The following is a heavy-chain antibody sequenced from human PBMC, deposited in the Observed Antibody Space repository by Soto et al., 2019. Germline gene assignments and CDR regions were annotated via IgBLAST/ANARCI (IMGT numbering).Heavy chain of an antibody. CDR3: ARAENTLFDY. J-gene: IGHJ4*02. D-gene: IGHD3-10*02. V-gene: IGHV4-30-2*01. CDR1: GGSISSGRYS. CDR2: IYQSGRA. Sequence: TSETLSLTCAVSGGSISSGRYSWSWIRQPPGKGLEWIGYIYQSGRAYYNPSLKSRVTISVDRSENHFSLKLSSVTAADTAVYYCARAENTLFDYWGQGALVTVSS.